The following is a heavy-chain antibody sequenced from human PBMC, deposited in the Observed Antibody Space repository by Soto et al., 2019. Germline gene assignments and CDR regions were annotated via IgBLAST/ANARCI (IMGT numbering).Heavy chain of an antibody. J-gene: IGHJ4*02. CDR2: VIPMVGMS. D-gene: IGHD3-10*01. CDR3: ATNYGSGSAHFDY. Sequence: QVQLVQSGAEVKKPGSSVKVSCTASGGTFNFYSISWVRQAPAQGLEWVGRVIPMVGMSGYAQKFQGRVTITADKSTSTAYMNLRSLRSEDTAVYYCATNYGSGSAHFDYWGQGTLVTVSS. V-gene: IGHV1-69*02. CDR1: GGTFNFYS.